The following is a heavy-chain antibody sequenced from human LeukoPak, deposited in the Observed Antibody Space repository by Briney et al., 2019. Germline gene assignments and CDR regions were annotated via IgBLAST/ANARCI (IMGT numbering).Heavy chain of an antibody. CDR1: GFTFSSYG. V-gene: IGHV3-23*01. Sequence: GGSLRLSCAASGFTFSSYGMSWVRQAPGKGLEWVSAISGSGGSTYYADSVRGRFTISRDNSKNTLYLQMNSLRPEDTAVYYCARDRPIIVVADAFDIWGQGTMVTVSS. D-gene: IGHD3-22*01. CDR3: ARDRPIIVVADAFDI. CDR2: ISGSGGST. J-gene: IGHJ3*02.